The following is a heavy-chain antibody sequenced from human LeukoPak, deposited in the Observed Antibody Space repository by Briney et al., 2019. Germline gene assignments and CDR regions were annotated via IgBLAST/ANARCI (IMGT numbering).Heavy chain of an antibody. Sequence: GRSLRLSCAASGFTFSSHGMHWVRQAPGRGLEWVAVTSYDGSSKYHGDSVKGRFTISRDNSKNTLYLQMNSLRAEDSAVYYCAKEVLPTVLWGAMDVWGQGTTVTVSS. J-gene: IGHJ6*02. CDR1: GFTFSSHG. V-gene: IGHV3-30*18. D-gene: IGHD2-2*01. CDR2: TSYDGSSK. CDR3: AKEVLPTVLWGAMDV.